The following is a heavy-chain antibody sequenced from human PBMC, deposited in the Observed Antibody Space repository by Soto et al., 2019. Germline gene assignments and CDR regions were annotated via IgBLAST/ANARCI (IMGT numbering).Heavy chain of an antibody. Sequence: QLQLQASGPGLVKPSETLSLTCNVSGGSISSSRSYWAWFRQPPGKAMEWIANIFYAGNTYYNPSLKSRVTVSVDTSKNQFSLKLDSVTAADTAVYYCARQAAAPGIDLWFDPWGQGTLVTVSS. CDR3: ARQAAAPGIDLWFDP. J-gene: IGHJ5*02. D-gene: IGHD6-13*01. V-gene: IGHV4-39*01. CDR2: IFYAGNT. CDR1: GGSISSSRSY.